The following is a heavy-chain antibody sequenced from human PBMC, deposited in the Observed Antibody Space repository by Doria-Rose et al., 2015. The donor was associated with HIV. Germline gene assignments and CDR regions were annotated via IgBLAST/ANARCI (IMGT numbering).Heavy chain of an antibody. Sequence: QVQLVESGTEVKKPGASVKVSCKASGYTFTDYSIHWVRQAPGQGLEWMGWIIPNSGATNYAQNFQGRVTMTRDTSISTAYMELSSLRSDDTALYYCARVLRSLSCSGGRCYAFDYWGQGTLVTVSS. CDR1: GYTFTDYS. V-gene: IGHV1-2*02. J-gene: IGHJ4*02. CDR3: ARVLRSLSCSGGRCYAFDY. D-gene: IGHD2-15*01. CDR2: IIPNSGAT.